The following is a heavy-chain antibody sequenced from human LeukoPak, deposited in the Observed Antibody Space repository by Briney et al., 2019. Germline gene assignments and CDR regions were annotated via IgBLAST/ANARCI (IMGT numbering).Heavy chain of an antibody. V-gene: IGHV1-18*01. CDR3: AREGNEVVPSVVAATYYYYGMDI. CDR1: GYALKMHG. CDR2: IGGYNGDT. D-gene: IGHD2-2*01. Sequence: ASVKVSCKASGYALKMHGTTWVRQAPGHGLEWVGWIGGYNGDTKSAQKFQGRVTLTTDTSTTTAYMELTSLKNDDSAVYYCAREGNEVVPSVVAATYYYYGMDIWGQGTTVTVS. J-gene: IGHJ6*02.